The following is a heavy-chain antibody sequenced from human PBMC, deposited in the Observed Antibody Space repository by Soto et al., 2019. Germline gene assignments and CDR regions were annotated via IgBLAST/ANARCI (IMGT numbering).Heavy chain of an antibody. CDR1: GGSISSYY. Sequence: SETLSLTCTVSGGSISSYYWSWIRQPPGKGLEWIGYIYYSGSTNYNPSLKSRVTISVDTSKNQFSLKLSSVTAADTAVYYCERAEGSSGWTYTFDYWGQGTPVTVYS. CDR3: ERAEGSSGWTYTFDY. CDR2: IYYSGST. J-gene: IGHJ4*02. D-gene: IGHD6-19*01. V-gene: IGHV4-59*01.